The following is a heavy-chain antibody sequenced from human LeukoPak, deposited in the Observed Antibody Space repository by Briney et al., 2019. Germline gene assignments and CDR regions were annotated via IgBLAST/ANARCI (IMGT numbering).Heavy chain of an antibody. J-gene: IGHJ5*02. CDR2: IYTSGST. Sequence: SETLSLTCTVSGGSISSGSYYWSWIRQPAGTGLEWIGRIYTSGSTNYNPSLKSRVTISVDTSKNQFSLKLSSVTAADTAVYYCARDLGVVVPAAMGVWFDPWGQGTLVTVSS. V-gene: IGHV4-61*02. CDR3: ARDLGVVVPAAMGVWFDP. CDR1: GGSISSGSYY. D-gene: IGHD2-2*01.